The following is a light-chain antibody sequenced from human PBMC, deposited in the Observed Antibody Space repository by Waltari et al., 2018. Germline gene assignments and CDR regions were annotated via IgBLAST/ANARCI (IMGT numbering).Light chain of an antibody. J-gene: IGLJ2*01. V-gene: IGLV2-8*01. CDR2: DVI. CDR3: CSFSGANNLL. CDR1: ARDVGGFRF. Sequence: QSALTQPPSASGSPGHSVTISCTVTARDVGGFRFVSWYQQHPGKAPRLIIYDVIKRPSGVPDRFSGSKSGNTASLTVSGLQPEDEADYVCCSFSGANNLLFGGGTKLAVL.